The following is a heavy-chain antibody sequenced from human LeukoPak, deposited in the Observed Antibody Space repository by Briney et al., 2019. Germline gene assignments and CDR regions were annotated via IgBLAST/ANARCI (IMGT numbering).Heavy chain of an antibody. D-gene: IGHD5-18*01. CDR1: GGSFSGYY. J-gene: IGHJ6*02. CDR2: INHSGST. Sequence: PSETLSLTCAVYGGSFSGYYWSWIRQPPGKGLEWIGEINHSGSTNYNPSLKSRVTISVDTSKNQFSLKLSSVTAADTAVYYGARGKGYSYFYHYGMDVWGQGTTVAV. CDR3: ARGKGYSYFYHYGMDV. V-gene: IGHV4-34*01.